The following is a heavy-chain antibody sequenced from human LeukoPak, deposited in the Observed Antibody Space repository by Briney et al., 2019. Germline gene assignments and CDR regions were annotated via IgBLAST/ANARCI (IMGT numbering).Heavy chain of an antibody. J-gene: IGHJ4*02. D-gene: IGHD2-15*01. CDR2: IKEDGSQT. CDR1: GFRFGSFW. Sequence: GSLTLSRASSGFRFGSFWLTWICLAPAKGLEWVGLIKEDGSQTNYKDSVPGRFTISRYNTNDSLYLQMNSLRAEDTAVYFCVRDVGWFHFDSWGQGILVTVSS. V-gene: IGHV3-7*01. CDR3: VRDVGWFHFDS.